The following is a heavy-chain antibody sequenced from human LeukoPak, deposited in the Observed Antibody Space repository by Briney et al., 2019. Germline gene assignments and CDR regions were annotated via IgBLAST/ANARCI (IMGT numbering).Heavy chain of an antibody. CDR2: IYYSGST. CDR1: GGSISSYY. Sequence: NPSETLSLTCTVSGGSISSYYWSWIRRPPGKGLEWIGYIYYSGSTNYNPSLKSRVTISVDTSKNQFSLKLSSVTAADTAVYYCARDRYGDYGSYWYFDLWGRGTLVTVSS. CDR3: ARDRYGDYGSYWYFDL. V-gene: IGHV4-59*01. J-gene: IGHJ2*01. D-gene: IGHD4-17*01.